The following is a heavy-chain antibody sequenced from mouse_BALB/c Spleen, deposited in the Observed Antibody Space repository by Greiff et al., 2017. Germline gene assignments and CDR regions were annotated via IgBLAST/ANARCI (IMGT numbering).Heavy chain of an antibody. CDR2: INPSTGYT. CDR3: ASYYDYDNY. CDR1: GYTFTSYW. Sequence: QVQLQRSGAELAKPGASVKMSCKASGYTFTSYWMHWVKQRPGQGLEWIGYINPSTGYTEYNQKFKDKATLTADKSSSTAYMQLSSLTSEDSAVYYCASYYDYDNYWGQGTTLTVSS. D-gene: IGHD2-4*01. J-gene: IGHJ2*01. V-gene: IGHV1-7*01.